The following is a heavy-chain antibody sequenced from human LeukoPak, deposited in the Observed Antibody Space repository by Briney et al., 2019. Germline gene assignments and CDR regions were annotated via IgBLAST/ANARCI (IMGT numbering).Heavy chain of an antibody. CDR3: ARDRKWELLYEVRFDI. V-gene: IGHV3-7*01. CDR2: IKQDGSEK. Sequence: GGSLRLSCAASGFTFSSYWMSWVRQAPGKGLEWVANIKQDGSEKYHVDSVKGRFTISRDNAKNSLYLQMNSLRAEDTAVYYCARDRKWELLYEVRFDIWGQGTMVTVSS. D-gene: IGHD1-26*01. J-gene: IGHJ3*02. CDR1: GFTFSSYW.